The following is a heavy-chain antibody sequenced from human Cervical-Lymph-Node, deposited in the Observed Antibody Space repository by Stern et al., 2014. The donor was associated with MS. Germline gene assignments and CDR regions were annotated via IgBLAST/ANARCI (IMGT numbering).Heavy chain of an antibody. CDR3: AANIKYSSGWYVYYYGMDV. J-gene: IGHJ6*02. Sequence: VQLEESGAEVKKPGSSVKVSCKASGGTFSSYAISWVRQAPGQGLEWMGGIIPIFGTANYAQKFQGRVTITADESTSTAYMELSSLRSEDTAVYYCAANIKYSSGWYVYYYGMDVWGQGTTVTVSS. V-gene: IGHV1-69*01. D-gene: IGHD6-19*01. CDR1: GGTFSSYA. CDR2: IIPIFGTA.